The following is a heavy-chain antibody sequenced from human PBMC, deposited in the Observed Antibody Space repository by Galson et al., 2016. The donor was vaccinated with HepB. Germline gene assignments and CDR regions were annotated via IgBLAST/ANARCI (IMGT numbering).Heavy chain of an antibody. CDR1: GFTFGGYA. CDR2: ISGDGGST. Sequence: SLRLSCAASGFTFGGYAMSWVRQAPGKGLEWVSAISGDGGSTYYAGSVQGRFTSSRDRSTNTMYLQMNSLRTDDTAVYYCARFTQEWLDMVYYFDYWGQGTLVTVSS. J-gene: IGHJ4*02. CDR3: ARFTQEWLDMVYYFDY. V-gene: IGHV3-23*01. D-gene: IGHD6-19*01.